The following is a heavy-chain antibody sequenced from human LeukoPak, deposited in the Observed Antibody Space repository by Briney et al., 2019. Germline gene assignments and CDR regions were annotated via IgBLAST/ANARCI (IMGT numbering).Heavy chain of an antibody. CDR1: GGTFTSYA. CDR3: ARDILTGYYK. J-gene: IGHJ4*02. CDR2: IIPIFGTA. Sequence: ASVKVSCKASGGTFTSYAISWVRQAPGQGLEWMGGIIPIFGTANYAQKFQGRVTITADESTSTAYMELSSLRSEDTAVYYCARDILTGYYKWGQGTLVTVSS. D-gene: IGHD3-9*01. V-gene: IGHV1-69*13.